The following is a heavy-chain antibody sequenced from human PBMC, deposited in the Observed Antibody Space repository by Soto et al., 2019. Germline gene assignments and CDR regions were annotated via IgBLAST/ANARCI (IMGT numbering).Heavy chain of an antibody. CDR3: ALRSMAVVPEY. CDR2: INDSGST. Sequence: PSETQSLTCTVSGGYISSYYWSWIRQSPGKGLEWIGEINDSGSTKYNPSLKSRVTISVDRSKSQFSLNLSSMTAADTAVYYCALRSMAVVPEYWGQGTLVTVSS. CDR1: GGYISSYY. V-gene: IGHV4-59*01. D-gene: IGHD3-22*01. J-gene: IGHJ4*02.